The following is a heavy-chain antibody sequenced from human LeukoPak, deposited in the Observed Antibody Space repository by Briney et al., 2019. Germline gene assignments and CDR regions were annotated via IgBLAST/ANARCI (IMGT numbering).Heavy chain of an antibody. CDR1: GGSISSGGYY. D-gene: IGHD3-22*01. CDR2: IYYSGST. Sequence: SETLSLTCTVSGGSISSGGYYWSWIRQPPGKGLEWIGYIYYSGSTYYNPSLKSRVTISVDTSKNQFSLKLSSVTAADTAVYYCARAYYDSSGSPIFDYWGQGTLVTVSS. J-gene: IGHJ4*02. CDR3: ARAYYDSSGSPIFDY. V-gene: IGHV4-30-4*01.